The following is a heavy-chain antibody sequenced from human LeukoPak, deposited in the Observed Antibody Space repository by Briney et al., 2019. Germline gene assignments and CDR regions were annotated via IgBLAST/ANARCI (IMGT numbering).Heavy chain of an antibody. CDR2: ISFDGSNK. D-gene: IGHD2-15*01. CDR3: ASEILR. Sequence: GRPLRLSCAASGFTFRSSAMPWVRKAPGKGLEWVAVISFDGSNKYYADSVKGRFTISRDNSKNTLYLQMNSLRAEDTAVYYCASEILRWGQGTMVTVSS. J-gene: IGHJ3*01. V-gene: IGHV3-30*04. CDR1: GFTFRSSA.